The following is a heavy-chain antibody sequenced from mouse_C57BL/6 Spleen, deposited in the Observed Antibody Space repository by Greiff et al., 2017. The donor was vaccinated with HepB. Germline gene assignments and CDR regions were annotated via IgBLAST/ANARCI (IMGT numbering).Heavy chain of an antibody. J-gene: IGHJ1*03. CDR2: SRNKANDYTT. CDR1: GFTFSDFY. CDR3: ARDVGPRYSNSSFDV. D-gene: IGHD2-5*01. V-gene: IGHV7-1*01. Sequence: EVNVVESGGGLVQSGRSLRLSCATSGFTFSDFYMEWVRQAPGKGLEWIAASRNKANDYTTEYSASVKGRFIVSRDTSQSILYLQMNALRAEDTAIYYCARDVGPRYSNSSFDVWGTGTTVTVSS.